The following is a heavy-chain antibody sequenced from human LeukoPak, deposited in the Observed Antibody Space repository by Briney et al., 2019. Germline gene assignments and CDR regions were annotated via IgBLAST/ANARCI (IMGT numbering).Heavy chain of an antibody. D-gene: IGHD2-2*01. V-gene: IGHV4-34*01. CDR1: GGSFRGYD. CDR3: ARNGYCSSTSCDGSGWPLFDY. Sequence: PSETLSLTCAVYGGSFRGYDWSWIRQPPGKGLEWIGEINYSGGTHYNPSLKSRVTISVDTSKNQFSLKLSSVTAADTAVYYCARNGYCSSTSCDGSGWPLFDYWGQGTLVTVSS. CDR2: INYSGGT. J-gene: IGHJ4*02.